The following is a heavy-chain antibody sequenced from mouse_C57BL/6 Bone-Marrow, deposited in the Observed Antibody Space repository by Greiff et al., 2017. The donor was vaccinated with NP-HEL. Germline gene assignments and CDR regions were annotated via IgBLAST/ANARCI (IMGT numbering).Heavy chain of an antibody. J-gene: IGHJ3*01. D-gene: IGHD1-1*01. V-gene: IGHV1-42*01. CDR1: GYSFTGYY. Sequence: VQLQQSGPELVKPGASVKISCKASGYSFTGYYMNWVKQSPEKSLEWIGEINPSTGGTTYNQKFKAKATLTVDKSSSTAYMQLKSLTSEDSAVYYCARWRILLPFAYWGQGTLVTVSA. CDR2: INPSTGGT. CDR3: ARWRILLPFAY.